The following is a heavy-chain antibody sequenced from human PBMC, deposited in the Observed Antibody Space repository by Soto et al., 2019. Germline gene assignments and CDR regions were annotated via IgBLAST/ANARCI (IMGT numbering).Heavy chain of an antibody. CDR1: GGSISSYY. CDR2: IYYSGST. J-gene: IGHJ3*02. D-gene: IGHD3-10*01. V-gene: IGHV4-59*01. CDR3: AREVMTGERDAFDI. Sequence: SETLSLTCTVSGGSISSYYWSWIRQPPGKGLEWIGYIYYSGSTNYNPSLKSRVTISVDTSKNQFSLKLSSVTAADTAVYYCAREVMTGERDAFDIWGQGTMVTVSS.